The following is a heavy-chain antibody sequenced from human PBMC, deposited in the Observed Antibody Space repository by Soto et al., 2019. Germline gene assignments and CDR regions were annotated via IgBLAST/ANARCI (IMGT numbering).Heavy chain of an antibody. CDR1: GGSISSYY. CDR2: IYYSGST. V-gene: IGHV4-59*07. Sequence: SDTLSLTFTVSGGSISSYYWSLIRQPPGKGLEWIGYIYYSGSTNYNPSLKSRVTISVDTSKNQFSLKLSSVTAADTAVYYCARSMDYYDSSFDYWGLGTLVTVSS. D-gene: IGHD3-22*01. J-gene: IGHJ4*02. CDR3: ARSMDYYDSSFDY.